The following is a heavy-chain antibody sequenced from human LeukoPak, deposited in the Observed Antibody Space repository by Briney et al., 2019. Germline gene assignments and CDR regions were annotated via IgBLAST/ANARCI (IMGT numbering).Heavy chain of an antibody. CDR1: GGSISSGGYS. Sequence: SQTLSLTCAVSGGSISSGGYSWGWIRQPPGKGLEWIGYIYHSGSTYYNPSLKSRVTISVDRSKNQFSLKLSSVTAADTAVYYCAGGPKIAAAGTGYWGQGTLDTVSS. CDR3: AGGPKIAAAGTGY. CDR2: IYHSGST. V-gene: IGHV4-30-2*01. J-gene: IGHJ4*02. D-gene: IGHD6-13*01.